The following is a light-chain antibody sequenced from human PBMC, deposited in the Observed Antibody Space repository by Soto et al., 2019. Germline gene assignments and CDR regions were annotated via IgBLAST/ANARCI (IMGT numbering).Light chain of an antibody. Sequence: AIPMTQSPSSLSASVGDRVTISCRASQAIRSDLGWYQQKPGKAPNLLIYGASSLESGASSRFGGSGSGTDFTLTISGLQPEDFATYYCLQDNDYPWTFGQGTKVEI. CDR3: LQDNDYPWT. V-gene: IGKV1-6*01. CDR1: QAIRSD. CDR2: GAS. J-gene: IGKJ1*01.